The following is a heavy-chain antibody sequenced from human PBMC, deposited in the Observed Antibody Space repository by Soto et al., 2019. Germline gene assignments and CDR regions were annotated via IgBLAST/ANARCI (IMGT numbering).Heavy chain of an antibody. CDR3: ASPGGGSSWYYYCYYGMDV. Sequence: PSETLSLTCTVSGGSISSSSYYWGWIRQPPGKGLEWIGSIYYSGSTYYNPSLKSRVTISVDTSKNQFSLKLTSVTAADTAVYYCASPGGGSSWYYYCYYGMDVWGQGTTVTVSS. J-gene: IGHJ6*02. CDR2: IYYSGST. D-gene: IGHD6-13*01. V-gene: IGHV4-39*01. CDR1: GGSISSSSYY.